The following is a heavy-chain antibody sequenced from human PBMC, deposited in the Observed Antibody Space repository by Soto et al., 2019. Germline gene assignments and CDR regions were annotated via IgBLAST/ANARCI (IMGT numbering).Heavy chain of an antibody. J-gene: IGHJ5*02. V-gene: IGHV4-30-4*08. CDR1: GVTIGCRVDY. CDR2: IPSRGRP. CDR3: VRDQYSGYDFAL. D-gene: IGHD5-12*01. Sequence: THRRTASVSGVTIGCRVDYRSWVRQPPGKGMEWIGYIPSRGRPFYNPSLTSRGTISADSSKNQLSLQLTSVTAADTSVYYCVRDQYSGYDFALWGQGNLVTVS.